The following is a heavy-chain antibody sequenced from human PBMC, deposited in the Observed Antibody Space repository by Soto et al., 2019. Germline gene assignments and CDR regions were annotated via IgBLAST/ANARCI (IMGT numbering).Heavy chain of an antibody. CDR1: GFIFSGSA. V-gene: IGHV3-73*01. J-gene: IGHJ4*02. Sequence: GGSLRLSCSASGFIFSGSAMHWVRQASGKGLEWVGRIKSKAKNYATAYAASVKGRFTISRDDSKNTAYLQMNSLKTEDTAVYYCTSREIAAAGTHFDYWGQGTLVTVSS. CDR3: TSREIAAAGTHFDY. D-gene: IGHD6-13*01. CDR2: IKSKAKNYAT.